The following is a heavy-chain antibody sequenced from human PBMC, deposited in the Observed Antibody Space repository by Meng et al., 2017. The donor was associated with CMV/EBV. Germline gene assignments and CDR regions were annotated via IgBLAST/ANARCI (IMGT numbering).Heavy chain of an antibody. CDR2: IYYSGST. V-gene: IGHV4-59*01. Sequence: LTCTVSGGSISSYYWSWIRQPPGKGLEWIGYIYYSGSTNYNPSLKSRVTISVDTSKNQFSLKLSSVTAADTAVYYCARVGGHYDFWSGYAQLGYFDYWGQGTLVTVSS. CDR3: ARVGGHYDFWSGYAQLGYFDY. D-gene: IGHD3-3*01. J-gene: IGHJ4*02. CDR1: GGSISSYY.